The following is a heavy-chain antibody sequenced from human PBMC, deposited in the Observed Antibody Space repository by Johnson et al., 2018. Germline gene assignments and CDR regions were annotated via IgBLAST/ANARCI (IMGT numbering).Heavy chain of an antibody. J-gene: IGHJ1*01. D-gene: IGHD5-18*01. CDR3: AKGHLSVIHTAEYFQY. V-gene: IGHV3-21*04. Sequence: VQLQESGGGLVKPGGSLRLSCAASGFTFSSYSMNWVRQAPGKGLEWVSSISSCSSYIYYADSVKGRFTISRDNAKNSLYLQMNSLRAGDTAVYYCAKGHLSVIHTAEYFQYWGQGTLVTVSS. CDR2: ISSCSSYI. CDR1: GFTFSSYS.